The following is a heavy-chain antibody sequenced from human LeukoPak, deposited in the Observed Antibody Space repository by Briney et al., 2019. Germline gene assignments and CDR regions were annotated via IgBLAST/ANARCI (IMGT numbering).Heavy chain of an antibody. J-gene: IGHJ6*02. CDR1: GFTFDDYT. CDR3: ARGQRYFDWLSYATLYYGMDV. D-gene: IGHD3-9*01. V-gene: IGHV3-43*01. Sequence: PGGSLRLSCAASGFTFDDYTMHWVRQAPGKGLEWVSLISWDGGSTYYADSVKGRFTISRDNAKNSLYLQMNSLRAEDTAVYYCARGQRYFDWLSYATLYYGMDVWGQGTTVTVSS. CDR2: ISWDGGST.